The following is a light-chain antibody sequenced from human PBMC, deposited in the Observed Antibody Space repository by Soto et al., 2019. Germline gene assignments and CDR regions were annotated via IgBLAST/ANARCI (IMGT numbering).Light chain of an antibody. CDR2: EVF. J-gene: IGLJ2*01. CDR1: SSDVGGYDY. V-gene: IGLV2-14*03. CDR3: CSYTTTSTFV. Sequence: QSALTQPASVSGSPGQSITISCTGTSSDVGGYDYVSWYQQHPGKVPKLMIYEVFRRPSGISDRSSGSKSGNTASLTISGLQAEDEAHYYCCSYTTTSTFVFGGGTKLTVL.